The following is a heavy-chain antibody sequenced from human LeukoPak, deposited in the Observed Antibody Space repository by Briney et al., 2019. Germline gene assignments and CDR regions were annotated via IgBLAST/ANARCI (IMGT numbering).Heavy chain of an antibody. D-gene: IGHD1-7*01. CDR2: ISGSKTNT. CDR1: TLMLNTYA. CDR3: ARAHNWKYGTFDY. J-gene: IGHJ4*02. V-gene: IGHV3-23*01. Sequence: GGSLRLSCSASTLMLNTYAMSWVRQAPGKGLEWVSGISGSKTNTYYADSVKGRFTISRDNSKNTLYLQMNSLRAEDTAVYYCARAHNWKYGTFDYWGQGTLVTVSS.